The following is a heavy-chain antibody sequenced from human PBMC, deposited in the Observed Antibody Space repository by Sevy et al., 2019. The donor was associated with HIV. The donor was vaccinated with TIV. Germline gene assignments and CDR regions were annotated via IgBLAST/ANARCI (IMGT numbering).Heavy chain of an antibody. CDR2: INQDGSEI. CDR3: ARAMGV. CDR1: GISFSSHW. J-gene: IGHJ6*02. V-gene: IGHV3-7*01. Sequence: GGSLRLSCVGAGISFSSHWMNWVRQSPGKGLEWVSSINQDGSEIYYVGSVKGRFTISRDNARNSGYLQMHSLSVEDSGVYYCARAMGVWGQGTTVTVSS.